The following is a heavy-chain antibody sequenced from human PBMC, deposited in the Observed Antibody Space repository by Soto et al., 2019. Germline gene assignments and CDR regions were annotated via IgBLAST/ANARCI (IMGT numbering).Heavy chain of an antibody. V-gene: IGHV4-30-4*01. CDR2: IYYSGST. CDR1: GGSISSGDYY. Sequence: PSETLSLTCTVSGGSISSGDYYWSWIRQPPGKGLEWIGYIYYSGSTYYNPSLKSRVTISVDTSKNQFSLKLSSVTAADTAVYYSASILGYCSSTSCYGSLDYWGQGTLVTVSS. CDR3: ASILGYCSSTSCYGSLDY. J-gene: IGHJ4*02. D-gene: IGHD2-2*01.